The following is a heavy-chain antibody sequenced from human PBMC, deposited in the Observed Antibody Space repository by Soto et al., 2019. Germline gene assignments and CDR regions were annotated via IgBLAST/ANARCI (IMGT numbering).Heavy chain of an antibody. CDR2: ISAYNGNT. D-gene: IGHD6-13*01. V-gene: IGHV1-18*01. CDR1: GYTFTSYG. J-gene: IGHJ6*03. CDR3: ARCLAAAGTSGTFYYYYYYIDV. Sequence: ASVKVSCKASGYTFTSYGISWVRRAPGQGLEWMGWISAYNGNTNYAQKLQGRVTMTTDTSTSTAYMELRSLRSDDTAVYYCARCLAAAGTSGTFYYYYYYIDVWGKGTTVTVSS.